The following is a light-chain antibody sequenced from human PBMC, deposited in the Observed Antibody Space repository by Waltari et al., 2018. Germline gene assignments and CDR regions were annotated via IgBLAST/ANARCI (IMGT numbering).Light chain of an antibody. Sequence: QLVLTQSPSASASLGASVKLPCTLSSGPSSNLIAWLQQQPEKGPRYLMKVNSDGSHSKGDEIPDRFSGSSSGAERYRTIASLQSEDEADYYCQTGGHGTWVFGGGTKLTVL. V-gene: IGLV4-69*01. J-gene: IGLJ3*02. CDR2: VNSDGSH. CDR1: SGPSSNL. CDR3: QTGGHGTWV.